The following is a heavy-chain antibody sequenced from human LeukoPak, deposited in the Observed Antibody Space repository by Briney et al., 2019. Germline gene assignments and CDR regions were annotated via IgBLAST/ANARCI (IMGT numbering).Heavy chain of an antibody. CDR2: IKQDGSEK. Sequence: GGSLRLSCAASGFTFSSSAMSWVRQAPGKGLEWVANIKQDGSEKYYVDSVKGRFTISRDNAKNSLYLQMNSLRAEDTAVYYCARVYDSSALDYWGQGTLVTVSS. CDR1: GFTFSSSA. CDR3: ARVYDSSALDY. V-gene: IGHV3-7*03. D-gene: IGHD3-22*01. J-gene: IGHJ4*02.